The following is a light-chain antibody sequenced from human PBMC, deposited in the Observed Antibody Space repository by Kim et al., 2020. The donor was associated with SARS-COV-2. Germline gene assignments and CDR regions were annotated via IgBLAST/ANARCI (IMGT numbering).Light chain of an antibody. CDR3: QHRNNCPLT. CDR1: QSVSSY. J-gene: IGKJ4*01. V-gene: IGKV3-11*01. CDR2: DAS. Sequence: EIVLTQSPATLSLSPGERATLSCRASQSVSSYLAWYQQKPGQAPRLLIYDASNRATGIPARFSGSGSGTDFTLTISSLEAEDFAVYYWQHRNNCPLTFGGGTKVDIK.